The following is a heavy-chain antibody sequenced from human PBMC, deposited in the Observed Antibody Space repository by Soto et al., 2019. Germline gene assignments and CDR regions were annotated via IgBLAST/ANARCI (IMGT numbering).Heavy chain of an antibody. CDR1: GFTFSSYA. Sequence: PGGSLRLSCAASGFTFSSYAMHWVRQAPGKGLEWVAVISYDGSNKYYADSVKGRFTISRDNSKNTLYLQMNSLRAEDTAVYYCARDTYGDCYYYGMDVWGQGTTVTVSS. D-gene: IGHD4-17*01. V-gene: IGHV3-30*14. CDR2: ISYDGSNK. J-gene: IGHJ6*02. CDR3: ARDTYGDCYYYGMDV.